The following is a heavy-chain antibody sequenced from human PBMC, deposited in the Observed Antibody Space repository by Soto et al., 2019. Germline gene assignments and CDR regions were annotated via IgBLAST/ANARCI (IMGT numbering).Heavy chain of an antibody. J-gene: IGHJ4*02. Sequence: GGSLRLSCAASGFTFSSYAMSWVRQAPGKGLEWVSAISGSGGSTYYADSVKGRFTISRDNSKNTLYLQMNSLRAEDTAVYYCARDTLGYSYGSDWGQGTLVTVSS. CDR2: ISGSGGST. V-gene: IGHV3-23*01. D-gene: IGHD5-18*01. CDR1: GFTFSSYA. CDR3: ARDTLGYSYGSD.